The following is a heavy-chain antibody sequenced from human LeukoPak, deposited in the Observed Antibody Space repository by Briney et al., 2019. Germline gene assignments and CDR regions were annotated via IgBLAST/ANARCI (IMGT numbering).Heavy chain of an antibody. CDR1: GFTFSSYA. V-gene: IGHV3-23*01. Sequence: GGSLRLSCAAYGFTFSSYAMSWVRQAPGKGLEWVSAISGSGGSTYYADSVKGRFTISRDNSKNTLYLQMNSLRAEDTAVYYCAKDRLLWFGELFCYFDYWGQGTLVTVSS. J-gene: IGHJ4*02. CDR3: AKDRLLWFGELFCYFDY. CDR2: ISGSGGST. D-gene: IGHD3-10*01.